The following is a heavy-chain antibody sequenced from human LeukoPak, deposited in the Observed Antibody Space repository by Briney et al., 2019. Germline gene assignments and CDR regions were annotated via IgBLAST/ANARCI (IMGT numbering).Heavy chain of an antibody. J-gene: IGHJ4*02. CDR3: ARDILAAAGTHLAY. D-gene: IGHD6-13*01. Sequence: TSETLSLTCTVSGGSISSSSYYWGWIRQPPGKGLEWIGSIYYSGSTYYNPSLKSRVTISVDTSKNQFSLKLSSVTAADTAVYYCARDILAAAGTHLAYWGQGTLVTVSS. V-gene: IGHV4-39*02. CDR1: GGSISSSSYY. CDR2: IYYSGST.